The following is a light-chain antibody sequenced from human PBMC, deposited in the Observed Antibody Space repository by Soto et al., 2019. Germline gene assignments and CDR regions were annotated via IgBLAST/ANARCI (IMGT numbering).Light chain of an antibody. Sequence: DIQMTQSPSTLSASVGDRVTITCRASQSISSWLAWYQQKPGKAPKLLIYKASSLESGVPSRFSGSGSGTALTLTIISRQPDDVSTSYCQQQSTYYPCTFGQGTQVEIK. CDR3: QQQSTYYPCT. CDR2: KAS. J-gene: IGKJ1*01. V-gene: IGKV1-5*03. CDR1: QSISSW.